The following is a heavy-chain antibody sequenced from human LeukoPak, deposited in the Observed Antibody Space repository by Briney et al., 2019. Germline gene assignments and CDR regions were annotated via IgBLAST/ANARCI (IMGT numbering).Heavy chain of an antibody. CDR2: IIPIFGTA. J-gene: IGHJ4*02. Sequence: SVKVSCKASGGSFRSQGVNWVRQAPGQGLEWMGRIIPIFGTAEYAQKFQGRVTITTNESTNTAYMELSSLRSEDTAVYYCARLILRGSSPDYWGQGTLVTVSS. CDR1: GGSFRSQG. D-gene: IGHD3-10*01. CDR3: ARLILRGSSPDY. V-gene: IGHV1-69*05.